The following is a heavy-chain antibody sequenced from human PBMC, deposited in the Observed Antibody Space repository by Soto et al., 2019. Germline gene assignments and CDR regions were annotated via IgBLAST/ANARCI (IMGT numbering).Heavy chain of an antibody. CDR1: GFTFSSYA. Sequence: QVQLVESGGGVVQPGRSLRLSCAASGFTFSSYAMQWVRQAPGKGLEWVAVISYDGSNKYYADSVKGRFTISRDNSKKTLYLQMNSLRAGDTAVYYCARPDYGSGSYPDYWGQGTLVTVSS. V-gene: IGHV3-30-3*01. CDR3: ARPDYGSGSYPDY. D-gene: IGHD3-10*01. CDR2: ISYDGSNK. J-gene: IGHJ4*02.